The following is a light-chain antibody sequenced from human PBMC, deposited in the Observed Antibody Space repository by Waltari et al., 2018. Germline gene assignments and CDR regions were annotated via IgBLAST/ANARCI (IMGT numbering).Light chain of an antibody. Sequence: QSALTQPASVSGSPGQPITISCSGTDSEVGAYAFVSWYQQHPGKAPHLIIYEVSNRPSGISNRFSASKSGNTASLTISGLQAEDEADYYCSSYTTSSAPGVFGTGTRVTVL. CDR1: DSEVGAYAF. CDR2: EVS. CDR3: SSYTTSSAPGV. J-gene: IGLJ1*01. V-gene: IGLV2-14*01.